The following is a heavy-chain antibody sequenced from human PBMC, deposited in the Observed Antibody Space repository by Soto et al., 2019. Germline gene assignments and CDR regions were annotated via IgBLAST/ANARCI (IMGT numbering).Heavy chain of an antibody. D-gene: IGHD1-26*01. V-gene: IGHV1-69*02. CDR3: ARNSGSSPSFDY. J-gene: IGHJ4*02. CDR1: GGTFSSYT. CDR2: IIPILGIA. Sequence: QVQLVQSGAEVKKPGSSVKVSCKASGGTFSSYTISWVRQAPGQGLEWMGRIIPILGIANYAQKFQGRVTITADTSTSTAYMELSSLRSEDTAVYYCARNSGSSPSFDYWGQGTLVTVSS.